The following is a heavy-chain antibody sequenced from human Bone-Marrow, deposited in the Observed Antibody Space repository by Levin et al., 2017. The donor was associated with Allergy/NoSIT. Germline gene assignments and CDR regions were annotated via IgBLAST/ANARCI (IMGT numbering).Heavy chain of an antibody. J-gene: IGHJ4*02. V-gene: IGHV3-23*01. CDR3: AKEMTTVVPVFDY. CDR1: GFTFSNYA. CDR2: ITNSGRT. D-gene: IGHD4-23*01. Sequence: GESLKISCAASGFTFSNYAMSWVRQAPGKGLEWVSAITNSGRTYYADSVKGRFTVSRDNSKNTLYLQMNSLRAYDTAVYYCAKEMTTVVPVFDYWGQGTLVTVSS.